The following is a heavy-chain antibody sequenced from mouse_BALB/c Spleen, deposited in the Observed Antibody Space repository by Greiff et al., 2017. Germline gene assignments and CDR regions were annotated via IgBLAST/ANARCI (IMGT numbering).Heavy chain of an antibody. CDR1: GFSLTSYG. D-gene: IGHD2-14*01. Sequence: VQGVESGPGLVQPSQSLSITCTVSGFSLTSYGVNWVRQSPGKGLEWLGVIWSGGSTDYNAAFISRLSISKDNSKSQVFFKMNSLQANDTAIYYCARNKGYDDGFAYWGQGTLVTVSA. J-gene: IGHJ3*01. CDR2: IWSGGST. CDR3: ARNKGYDDGFAY. V-gene: IGHV2-2*02.